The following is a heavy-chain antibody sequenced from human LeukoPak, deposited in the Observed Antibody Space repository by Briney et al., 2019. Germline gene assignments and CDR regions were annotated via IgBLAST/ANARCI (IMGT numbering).Heavy chain of an antibody. CDR2: ISYDGSNK. D-gene: IGHD3-22*01. J-gene: IGHJ4*02. CDR1: GFTFSSYA. V-gene: IGHV3-30*04. CDR3: ARAGSGSMIVVVMFDY. Sequence: PGRSLRLSCAASGFTFSSYAMHWVRQAPGKGLEWVAVISYDGSNKYYADSVKGRFTISRDNSKNTRYLQMNRLRAEDTAVYYCARAGSGSMIVVVMFDYWGQGTLVTVSS.